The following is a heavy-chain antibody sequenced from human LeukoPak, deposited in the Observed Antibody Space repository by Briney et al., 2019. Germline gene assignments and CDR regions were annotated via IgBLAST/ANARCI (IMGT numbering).Heavy chain of an antibody. CDR2: ISSSSSYI. Sequence: TGGSLRLSCAASGFTFSSYSMNWVRQAPGKGLEWVSSISSSSSYIYYADSVKGRFTISRDNAKNSLYLQMNSLTDEDTAVYYCARSEYDSSGYTFDYWGQGTLVTVSS. D-gene: IGHD3-22*01. J-gene: IGHJ4*02. V-gene: IGHV3-21*01. CDR3: ARSEYDSSGYTFDY. CDR1: GFTFSSYS.